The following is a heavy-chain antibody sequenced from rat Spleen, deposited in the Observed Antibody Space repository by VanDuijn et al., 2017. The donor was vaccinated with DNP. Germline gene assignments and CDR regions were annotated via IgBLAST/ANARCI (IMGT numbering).Heavy chain of an antibody. CDR1: GFTFSDYY. Sequence: EVQLVESGGGLVQPGRSLKLSCAASGFTFSDYYMAWVRQAPTKGLEWVAYISYDGGSTYYGDSVKGRFTISRDNAKSTLYLQMNSLRSEDMATYYCARLGTLIPYYFDYWGQGVMVTVSS. D-gene: IGHD1-10*01. J-gene: IGHJ2*01. V-gene: IGHV5-22*01. CDR2: ISYDGGST. CDR3: ARLGTLIPYYFDY.